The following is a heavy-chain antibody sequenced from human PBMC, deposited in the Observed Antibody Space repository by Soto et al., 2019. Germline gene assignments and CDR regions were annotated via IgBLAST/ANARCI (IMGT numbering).Heavy chain of an antibody. V-gene: IGHV1-46*01. Sequence: ASVKVSCKASGYNFTSYYMHWVRQAPGQGLEWMGIINPSGGSTSYAQKFQGRVTMTGDTSTSTVYMELSSLRSEDTAVYYCARDRVLRFLEWLPHGHYYYGMDVWGQGTTVTVSS. CDR2: INPSGGST. CDR1: GYNFTSYY. CDR3: ARDRVLRFLEWLPHGHYYYGMDV. J-gene: IGHJ6*02. D-gene: IGHD3-3*01.